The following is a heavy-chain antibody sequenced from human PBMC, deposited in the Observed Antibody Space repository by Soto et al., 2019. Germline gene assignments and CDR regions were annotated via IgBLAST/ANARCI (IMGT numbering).Heavy chain of an antibody. CDR2: MYYGVST. CDR1: GVSIHNSHSF. V-gene: IGHV4-39*01. D-gene: IGHD3-3*02. CDR3: ARLPSRHLVDY. J-gene: IGHJ4*02. Sequence: SETLSLTCTVSGVSIHNSHSFWGWIRQPPGKGLEWIGSMYYGVSTYYNPSLKSRVTVSVDASKNQFSLNLSSVTAADTAVYYCARLPSRHLVDYWGQGTLVTVSS.